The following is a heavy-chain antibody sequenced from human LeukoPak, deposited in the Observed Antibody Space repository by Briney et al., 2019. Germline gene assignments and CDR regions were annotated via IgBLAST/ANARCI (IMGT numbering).Heavy chain of an antibody. J-gene: IGHJ4*02. D-gene: IGHD6-13*01. V-gene: IGHV1-69*04. CDR3: ARDRTGIAAAGTDY. Sequence: SVKVSCKASGGTLSSYAISWVRQAPGQGLEWMGRIIPILGIANYAQKFQGRVTITADKSTSTAYMELSSLRSEDTAVYYCARDRTGIAAAGTDYWGQGTLVTVSS. CDR1: GGTLSSYA. CDR2: IIPILGIA.